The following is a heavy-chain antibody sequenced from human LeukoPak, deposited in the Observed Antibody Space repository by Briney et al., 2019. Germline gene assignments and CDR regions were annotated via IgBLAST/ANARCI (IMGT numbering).Heavy chain of an antibody. CDR3: AREDYGSGHFDY. CDR2: IYYSGST. V-gene: IGHV4-39*07. Sequence: SETLSLTCTVAGDSINSGAYYWGWIRQPPGKGLEWIGSIYYSGSTQYNPSLKSRVTVSLVTSTTQFSLNLTSVTAADTAIYFCAREDYGSGHFDYWGQGTLVTVSS. CDR1: GDSINSGAYY. J-gene: IGHJ4*02. D-gene: IGHD3-10*01.